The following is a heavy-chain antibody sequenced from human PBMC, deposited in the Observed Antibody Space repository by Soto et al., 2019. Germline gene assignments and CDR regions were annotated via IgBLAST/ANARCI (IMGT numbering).Heavy chain of an antibody. CDR3: GRSSSMLGAGWSDS. J-gene: IGHJ5*01. V-gene: IGHV3-23*01. D-gene: IGHD2-8*01. CDR2: ISGSGGST. CDR1: GFTFSSYA. Sequence: SLRLSCTASGFTFSSYAMSWVRQAPGKGLEWVSAISGSGGSTYYSDSVKGRFSISTDTSTNTAYMELRSLRSDDTAVYYCGRSSSMLGAGWSDSWGRGTLVTVSS.